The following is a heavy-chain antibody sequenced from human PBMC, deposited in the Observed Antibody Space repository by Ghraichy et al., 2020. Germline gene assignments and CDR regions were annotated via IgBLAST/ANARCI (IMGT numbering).Heavy chain of an antibody. J-gene: IGHJ6*02. V-gene: IGHV1-2*02. CDR2: INPNSGGT. D-gene: IGHD3-22*01. CDR1: GYTFTGYY. Sequence: ASVKVSCKASGYTFTGYYMHWVRQAPGQGLEWMGWINPNSGGTNYAQKFKGRVTMTRETSISTAYMELSRLRSDDTAVYYCARGDSYYYYYGMDVWGQGTTVTVSS. CDR3: ARGDSYYYYYGMDV.